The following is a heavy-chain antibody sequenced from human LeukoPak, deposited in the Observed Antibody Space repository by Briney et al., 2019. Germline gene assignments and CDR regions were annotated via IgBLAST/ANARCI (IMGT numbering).Heavy chain of an antibody. CDR1: GGSISISSYY. D-gene: IGHD3-10*01. J-gene: IGHJ5*02. CDR2: VYYTGGT. Sequence: NSSETLSLTCTVSGGSISISSYYWAWIRQPPGKGLQWIANVYYTGGTNYNLSLKRRVTISVDTSKNQFPLKVTSVTAADTAVYYCARLGSGSSIRGFDPWGQGTLVTVSS. CDR3: ARLGSGSSIRGFDP. V-gene: IGHV4-39*01.